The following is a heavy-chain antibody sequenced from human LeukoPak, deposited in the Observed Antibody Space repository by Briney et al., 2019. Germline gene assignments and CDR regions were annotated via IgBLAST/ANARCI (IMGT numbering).Heavy chain of an antibody. CDR2: ISGSGGST. Sequence: GGSLRLSCAASGFSFSSYAMSWVRQAPGKGLEWVSAISGSGGSTYYADSVKGRFTISRDNSKNTLYLQMNSLRAEDTAVYYCAKDLGLVVPAATLDYWGQGTLVTVSS. CDR3: AKDLGLVVPAATLDY. J-gene: IGHJ4*02. CDR1: GFSFSSYA. V-gene: IGHV3-23*01. D-gene: IGHD2-2*01.